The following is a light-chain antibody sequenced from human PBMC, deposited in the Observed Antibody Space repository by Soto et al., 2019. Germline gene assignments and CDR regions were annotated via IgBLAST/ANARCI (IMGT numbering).Light chain of an antibody. CDR2: VAS. CDR1: QDISNY. V-gene: IGKV1-27*01. J-gene: IGKJ3*01. CDR3: QKYDSVPRIFT. Sequence: DIQMTQSPSSLSASVGDRVTITYRASQDISNYLAWYQQKPGRVPKLLIYVASTLQSGVPSRFSGSGSGTDFTLTISSLQPEDVATYYCQKYDSVPRIFTFGPGTKVDMK.